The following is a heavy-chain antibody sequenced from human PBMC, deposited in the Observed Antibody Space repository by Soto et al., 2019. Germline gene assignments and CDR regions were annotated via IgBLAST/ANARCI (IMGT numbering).Heavy chain of an antibody. CDR1: GYTFTGYY. J-gene: IGHJ5*02. D-gene: IGHD1-7*01. Sequence: QVQLGQSGAEVKKPGASVKVSCKASGYTFTGYYMHWVRQDPGQGLEWMGWINPNSGGTNYAQKLEGWVPMTRGTSISTAYMERSRLRSDDTAVYYCARDRNWSYGGIWNWFDPWGQGTLVTVSS. V-gene: IGHV1-2*04. CDR3: ARDRNWSYGGIWNWFDP. CDR2: INPNSGGT.